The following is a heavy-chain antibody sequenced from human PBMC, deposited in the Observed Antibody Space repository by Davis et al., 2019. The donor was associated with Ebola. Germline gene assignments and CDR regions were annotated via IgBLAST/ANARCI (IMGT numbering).Heavy chain of an antibody. CDR2: ISSSSSYT. D-gene: IGHD1-14*01. CDR3: ARDNRRFRGWFDP. V-gene: IGHV3-11*06. J-gene: IGHJ5*02. Sequence: GESLKISCAASGFTFSDYYMSWIRQAPGKGLEWVSYISSSSSYTNYADSVKGRFTISRDNSKNTLYLQMNSLRAEDTAVYYCARDNRRFRGWFDPWGQGTLVTVSS. CDR1: GFTFSDYY.